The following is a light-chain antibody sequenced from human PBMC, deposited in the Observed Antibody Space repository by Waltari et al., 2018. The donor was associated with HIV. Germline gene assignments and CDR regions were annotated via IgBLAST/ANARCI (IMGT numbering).Light chain of an antibody. Sequence: DIQMTQSLSSLSASVGDRVTITCRASQSISNYLNWYQQKPGKDPKLLIYAASNWQTGVPSRLRGSGAGTDVTLSLSSLQAEDYAAFDGRQSYSARWTFDQGTKVEVK. CDR3: RQSYSARWT. V-gene: IGKV1-39*01. CDR2: AAS. CDR1: QSISNY. J-gene: IGKJ1*01.